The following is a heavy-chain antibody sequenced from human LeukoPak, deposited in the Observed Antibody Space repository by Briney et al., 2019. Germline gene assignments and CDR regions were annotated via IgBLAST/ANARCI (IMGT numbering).Heavy chain of an antibody. V-gene: IGHV3-21*01. Sequence: PGGSLRLSCAASGFTFSRHNMNWVRQAPGKGLELVSSISSSSSYIYYADSVKGRFTISRDNAKNSLYLQMNSLRAEDTAVYYCAVLGNYGDYDWGQGTLVTVSS. CDR3: AVLGNYGDYD. J-gene: IGHJ4*02. CDR2: ISSSSSYI. CDR1: GFTFSRHN. D-gene: IGHD4-17*01.